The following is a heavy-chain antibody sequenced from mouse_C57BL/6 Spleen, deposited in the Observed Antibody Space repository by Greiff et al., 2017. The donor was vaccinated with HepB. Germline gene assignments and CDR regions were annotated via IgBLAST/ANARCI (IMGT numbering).Heavy chain of an antibody. V-gene: IGHV1-82*01. CDR1: GYAFSSSW. J-gene: IGHJ2*01. D-gene: IGHD2-2*01. Sequence: VQLQQSGPELVKPGASVKISCKASGYAFSSSWMNWVKQRPGKGLEWIGRIYPGDGDTNYNGKFKGKATLTADKSSSTAYMQLSSLTSEDSAVYFCARWGYDGYWGQGTTLTVSS. CDR3: ARWGYDGY. CDR2: IYPGDGDT.